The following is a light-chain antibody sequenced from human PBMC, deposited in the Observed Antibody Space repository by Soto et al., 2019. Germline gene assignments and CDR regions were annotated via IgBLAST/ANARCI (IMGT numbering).Light chain of an antibody. CDR3: RQYGSSPYT. J-gene: IGKJ2*01. V-gene: IGKV3-20*01. CDR1: QSVSSTY. CDR2: GAS. Sequence: EIVMTQSPGTLSLSPGETATLSCRASQSVSSTYVGWFHQKPGQAPRLLIYGASSRATGVPDRFSASGSGTEFTLTISRLEPEDFAVYYCRQYGSSPYTFGQGTKLEIK.